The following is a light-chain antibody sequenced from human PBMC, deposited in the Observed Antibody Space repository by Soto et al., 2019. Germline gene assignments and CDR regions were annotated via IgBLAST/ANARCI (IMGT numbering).Light chain of an antibody. Sequence: SYELTQPPSVSVAPGQTATISCGENNIDSRTVHWYQQKPGQAPLLVVYDNSFRPSGIPNRFSDSNSGNTATLTISRVEAGDEADYYCQVWDNVDDHIYVFGTGTKLTVL. CDR3: QVWDNVDDHIYV. V-gene: IGLV3-21*02. J-gene: IGLJ1*01. CDR2: DNS. CDR1: NIDSRT.